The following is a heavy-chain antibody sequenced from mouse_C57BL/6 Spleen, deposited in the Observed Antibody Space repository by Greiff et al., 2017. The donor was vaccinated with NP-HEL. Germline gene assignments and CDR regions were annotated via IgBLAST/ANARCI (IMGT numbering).Heavy chain of an antibody. D-gene: IGHD2-5*01. CDR2: IRNKANGYTT. V-gene: IGHV7-3*01. Sequence: EVQGVESGGGLVQPGGSLSLSCAASGFTFTDYYMSWVRQPPGKALEWLGFIRNKANGYTTEYSASVKGRFTISRDNSQSILYLQMNALRAEDSATYYCARSPPYYSTWFAYWGQGTLVTVSA. CDR3: ARSPPYYSTWFAY. CDR1: GFTFTDYY. J-gene: IGHJ3*01.